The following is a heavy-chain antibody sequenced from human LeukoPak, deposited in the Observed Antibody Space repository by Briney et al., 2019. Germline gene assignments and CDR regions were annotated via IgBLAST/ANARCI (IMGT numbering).Heavy chain of an antibody. CDR3: ARCTMIRGCFY. J-gene: IGHJ4*02. CDR2: INHGGST. D-gene: IGHD3-10*01. V-gene: IGHV4-34*01. Sequence: SETLSLTCAVYGGSFSGYYWSWIRQPPGKGLEWIGEINHGGSTNYNPSLKSRVTISVDTSKNQFSLKLSSVTAADTAVYYCARCTMIRGCFYWGQGTLVTVSS. CDR1: GGSFSGYY.